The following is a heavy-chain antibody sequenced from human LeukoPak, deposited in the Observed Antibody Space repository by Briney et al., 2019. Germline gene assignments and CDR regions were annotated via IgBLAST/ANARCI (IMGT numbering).Heavy chain of an antibody. D-gene: IGHD2-2*01. CDR3: AKDLDIVVVPAAMQNSNPGGY. CDR2: ISGSGGST. V-gene: IGHV3-23*01. Sequence: GGSLRLSCAASGFTFSSYAMSWVRQAPGKGLEWVSAISGSGGSTYYADSVKGRFTISRDNSKNTLYLQMSSLRAEDTAVYYCAKDLDIVVVPAAMQNSNPGGYWGQGTLVTVSS. J-gene: IGHJ4*02. CDR1: GFTFSSYA.